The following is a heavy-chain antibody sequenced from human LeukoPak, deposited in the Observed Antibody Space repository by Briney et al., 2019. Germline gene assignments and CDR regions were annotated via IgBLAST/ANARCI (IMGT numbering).Heavy chain of an antibody. D-gene: IGHD3-10*01. J-gene: IGHJ4*02. CDR3: ARDRRITMVRGVSGARRNDY. Sequence: KPGGSLRLSCAASGFTVSNNYWSWIRQPPGKGLEWIGEINHSGSTNYNPSLKSRVTISVDTSKNQFSLKLSSVTAADTAVYYCARDRRITMVRGVSGARRNDYWGQGTLVTVSS. V-gene: IGHV4-34*01. CDR1: GFTVSNNY. CDR2: INHSGST.